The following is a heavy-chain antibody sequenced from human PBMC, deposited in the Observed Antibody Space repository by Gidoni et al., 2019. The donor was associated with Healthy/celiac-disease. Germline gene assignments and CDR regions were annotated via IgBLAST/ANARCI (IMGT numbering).Heavy chain of an antibody. V-gene: IGHV4-59*08. CDR1: NGSLNSYT. D-gene: IGHD3-10*01. J-gene: IGHJ6*03. CDR3: ARHFSSVRYYFYYIDV. Sequence: QVQLQESGTGLVKPSETLSLTWTVSNGSLNSYTLSWIRPPPGKGLECICYIYYNGNTKYNPSLKSRVTISGYTSKSQFSLNLSSVTAADTAVYYCARHFSSVRYYFYYIDVWCKGTAVTVSS. CDR2: IYYNGNT.